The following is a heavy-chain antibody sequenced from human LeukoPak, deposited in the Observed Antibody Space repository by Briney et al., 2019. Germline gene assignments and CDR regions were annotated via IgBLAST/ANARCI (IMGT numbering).Heavy chain of an antibody. Sequence: GGSLRLSCAASGFTFSSYWMNWVRQALGKGLVWVSRIASDGSSTTYADSVKGRFSISRDNAKNTLYLQMNSLRVEDTAVYYCARGRPHGNDYWGQGTLVTVSS. CDR3: ARGRPHGNDY. D-gene: IGHD4-23*01. CDR2: IASDGSST. J-gene: IGHJ4*02. V-gene: IGHV3-74*01. CDR1: GFTFSSYW.